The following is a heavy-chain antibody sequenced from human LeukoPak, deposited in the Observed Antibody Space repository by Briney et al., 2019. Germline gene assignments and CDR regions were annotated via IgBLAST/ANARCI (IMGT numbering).Heavy chain of an antibody. CDR3: ANRYDYFDH. J-gene: IGHJ4*02. Sequence: GGSLRLSCAASGFSFPSYTVNWVRQPPGXXXEWVSGISANGANTFYADSVKGRFTISRDNSKNTLYLQMNSLRAEDTAVYYCANRYDYFDHWGQGTLVTVSS. V-gene: IGHV3-23*01. CDR2: ISANGANT. CDR1: GFSFPSYT. D-gene: IGHD3-16*01.